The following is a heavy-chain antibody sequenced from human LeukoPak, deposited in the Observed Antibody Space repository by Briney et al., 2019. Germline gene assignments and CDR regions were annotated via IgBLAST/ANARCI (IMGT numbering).Heavy chain of an antibody. CDR2: IYTSGST. CDR3: ARGTYSCGWYVSGYFQH. CDR1: AGSISSGSYY. D-gene: IGHD6-19*01. Sequence: PSETLSLTCTVSAGSISSGSYYWSWIRQPAGKRLEWIGRIYTSGSTNYNPSLKSRVTISVDTSKNQFSLKLSSVTAADTAVYYCARGTYSCGWYVSGYFQHRGQGTLVTVSS. V-gene: IGHV4-61*02. J-gene: IGHJ1*01.